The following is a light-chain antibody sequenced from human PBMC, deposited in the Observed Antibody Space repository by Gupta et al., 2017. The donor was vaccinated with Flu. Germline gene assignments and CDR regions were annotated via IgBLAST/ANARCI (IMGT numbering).Light chain of an antibody. CDR1: QSVSSSY. CDR2: GAS. CDR3: QQYGSSPPLT. J-gene: IGKJ4*01. V-gene: IGKV3-20*01. Sequence: RATLSCRASQSVSSSYLAWHQQKPGQAPRLLIYGASSRATGIPDRFSGSGSGTDFTLTISRLEPEDFAVYYCQQYGSSPPLTFGGGTKVEIK.